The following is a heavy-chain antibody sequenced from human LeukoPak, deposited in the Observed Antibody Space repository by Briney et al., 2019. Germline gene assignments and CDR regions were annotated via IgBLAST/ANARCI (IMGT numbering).Heavy chain of an antibody. CDR1: AFSFSSYG. CDR3: AKTYSRESGYDFFFHY. Sequence: PGGSLRLSCAASAFSFSSYGFHWVRQAPGKGLEWVSAISYDGKNIHYADSVKGRLTIARDNPRNTVYLQMNSLRVEDTAVYYCAKTYSRESGYDFFFHYWGQGTRVTVSS. J-gene: IGHJ4*02. CDR2: ISYDGKNI. V-gene: IGHV3-33*06. D-gene: IGHD5-12*01.